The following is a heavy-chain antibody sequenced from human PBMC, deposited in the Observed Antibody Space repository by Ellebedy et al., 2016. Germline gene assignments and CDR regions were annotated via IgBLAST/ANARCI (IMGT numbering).Heavy chain of an antibody. CDR2: MNTLGTIT. CDR1: GLTFSNYG. J-gene: IGHJ6*02. V-gene: IGHV3-74*01. CDR3: ARGQDYGMNV. Sequence: GESLKISXAASGLTFSNYGMHWVRQAPGKGLVWVSFMNTLGTITTYADSVKGRFTFSRDNAKNTLYLQLNSLRAEDTAVYYCARGQDYGMNVWGQGTTVTVSS.